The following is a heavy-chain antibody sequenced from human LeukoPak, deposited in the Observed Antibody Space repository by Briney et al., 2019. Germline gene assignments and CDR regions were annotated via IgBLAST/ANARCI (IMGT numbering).Heavy chain of an antibody. D-gene: IGHD6-19*01. Sequence: SETLSLTCSVSGGSVSNYYWNWIRQPPGKGLEWIGFFYHSGGTHYNPSLKSRVTISLDTSKSQVSLNLNSVTAADTAVYYCARGYSSGWNGRVAFDPWGQGTLVTVSS. CDR3: ARGYSSGWNGRVAFDP. V-gene: IGHV4-59*02. CDR1: GGSVSNYY. J-gene: IGHJ5*02. CDR2: FYHSGGT.